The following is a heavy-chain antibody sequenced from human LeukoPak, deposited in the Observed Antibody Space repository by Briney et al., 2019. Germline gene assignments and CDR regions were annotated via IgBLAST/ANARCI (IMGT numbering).Heavy chain of an antibody. Sequence: PSETLSLTCTVSGGSISSYYWSWIRQPPGKGLEWIGYIYYSGSTNYNPSLKSRVTISVDTSKNQFSLKLSSVTAADTAVYYCARSGSYSTYYYYMDVWGKGTTVTISS. D-gene: IGHD1-26*01. CDR3: ARSGSYSTYYYYMDV. CDR2: IYYSGST. CDR1: GGSISSYY. J-gene: IGHJ6*03. V-gene: IGHV4-59*01.